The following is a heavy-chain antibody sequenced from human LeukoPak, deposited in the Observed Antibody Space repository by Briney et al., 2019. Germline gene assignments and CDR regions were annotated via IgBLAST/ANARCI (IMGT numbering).Heavy chain of an antibody. CDR2: ISSSGSTI. Sequence: QPGGSLRLSCAASGFTFSSYEMNWVRQAPGKGLEWVSYISSSGSTIYYADSVKGRFTISRDNTKNSLFLQMVSLRVEDTAVYYCARYYSDAFDVWGQGTVVTVSP. V-gene: IGHV3-48*03. J-gene: IGHJ3*01. CDR3: ARYYSDAFDV. D-gene: IGHD3-10*01. CDR1: GFTFSSYE.